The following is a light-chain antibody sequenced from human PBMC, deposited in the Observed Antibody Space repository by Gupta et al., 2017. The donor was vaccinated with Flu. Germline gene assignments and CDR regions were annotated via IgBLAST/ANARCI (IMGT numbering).Light chain of an antibody. V-gene: IGKV3-11*01. CDR1: ESIGAQ. CDR2: QAS. J-gene: IGKJ4*01. CDR3: QQRSVWPLT. Sequence: EIVLTQSPVTLSLSPGVTATLSGRTSESIGAQLSWFQQRPGQAPRLLIYQASKRATGIPPRFSGSGSGTEFTLTISSLEPEDFATYYCQQRSVWPLTFGRGTKVEIK.